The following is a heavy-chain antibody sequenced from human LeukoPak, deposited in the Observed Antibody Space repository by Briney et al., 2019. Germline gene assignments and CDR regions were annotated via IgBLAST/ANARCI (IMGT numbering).Heavy chain of an antibody. Sequence: PGGSLRLSCAASGFTFSSYAMSWVRQAPGKGLEWVSAISGSGGSTYYADSVKGRFTISRDNSKNTLYLQMNSLRAEDTAVYYCAKVQEMDTILPPFHYWGQGTLVTVSS. CDR2: ISGSGGST. D-gene: IGHD5-24*01. CDR3: AKVQEMDTILPPFHY. J-gene: IGHJ4*02. V-gene: IGHV3-23*01. CDR1: GFTFSSYA.